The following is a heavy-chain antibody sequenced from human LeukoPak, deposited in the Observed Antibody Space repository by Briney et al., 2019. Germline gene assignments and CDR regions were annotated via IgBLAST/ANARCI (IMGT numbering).Heavy chain of an antibody. V-gene: IGHV3-74*01. Sequence: HPGGSLRLSCAASGNYWMHWVRQAPGKGLVWVSHINSDGSWTSYADSVKGRFTISKDNAKNTVYSQMNSLRAEDTAVYYCVSFYETYWGRGTLVTVSS. J-gene: IGHJ4*02. CDR2: INSDGSWT. CDR1: GNYW. D-gene: IGHD2/OR15-2a*01. CDR3: VSFYETY.